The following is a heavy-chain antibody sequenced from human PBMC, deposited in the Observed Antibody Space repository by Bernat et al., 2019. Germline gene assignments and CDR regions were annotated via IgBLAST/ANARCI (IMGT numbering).Heavy chain of an antibody. CDR3: AKCVTGWPNWFDP. J-gene: IGHJ5*02. Sequence: EVQLLESGGGLVQPGGSLRLSCVASGITFSSYVMSWVRQAPGKGLAWVSTIRGSGDNTYYADSVKGRFTISRDNSKSTLYLQMTSLRAEDTAIYYCAKCVTGWPNWFDPWGQGTLVTVSS. CDR2: IRGSGDNT. V-gene: IGHV3-23*01. D-gene: IGHD6-19*01. CDR1: GITFSSYV.